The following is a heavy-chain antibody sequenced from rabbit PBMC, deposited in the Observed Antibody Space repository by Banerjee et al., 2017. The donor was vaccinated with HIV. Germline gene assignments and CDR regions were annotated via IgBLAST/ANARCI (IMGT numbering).Heavy chain of an antibody. Sequence: QEQLVESGGGLVQPGGSLKLSCKASGFDFSSYWMCWVRQAPGKGLEWIGCITTGDANTYYASWVNGRFSISKENTQNTLYLQLNSLTAADTATYFCQSGDLWGQGTLVTVS. CDR2: ITTGDANT. CDR1: GFDFSSYW. V-gene: IGHV1S47*01. CDR3: QSGDL. J-gene: IGHJ3*01.